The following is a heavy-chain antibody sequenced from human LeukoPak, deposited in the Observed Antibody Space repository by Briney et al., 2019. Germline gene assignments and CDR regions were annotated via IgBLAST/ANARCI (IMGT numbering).Heavy chain of an antibody. CDR1: GFTFSSYA. D-gene: IGHD3-22*01. J-gene: IGHJ4*02. CDR3: AKDPYHYDSSGYYYVD. Sequence: PGGSLRLSCAASGFTFSSYAMSWVRQAPGKGLEWVSAISGSGGSTYYADSVKGRFTISRDNSKNTLYLRMNSLRAEDTAVYYCAKDPYHYDSSGYYYVDWGQGTLVTVSS. CDR2: ISGSGGST. V-gene: IGHV3-23*01.